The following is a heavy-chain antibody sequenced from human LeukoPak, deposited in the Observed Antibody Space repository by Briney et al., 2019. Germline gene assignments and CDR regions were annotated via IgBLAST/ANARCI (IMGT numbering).Heavy chain of an antibody. V-gene: IGHV3-23*01. D-gene: IGHD2-21*02. J-gene: IGHJ4*02. CDR2: ISGSGGST. Sequence: GGSLRLSCAASGFTFSSYAMSWVRQAPGKGLEWVSAISGSGGSTYYADSVKGRFTISRDNSKNTLYLQMNSLRAEDTAVNYCAKDRRPVVTASDYWGQGTLVTVSS. CDR3: AKDRRPVVTASDY. CDR1: GFTFSSYA.